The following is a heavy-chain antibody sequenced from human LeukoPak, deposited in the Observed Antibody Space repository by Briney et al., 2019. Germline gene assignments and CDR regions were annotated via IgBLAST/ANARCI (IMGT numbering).Heavy chain of an antibody. CDR2: IYYSGST. D-gene: IGHD6-13*01. J-gene: IGHJ4*02. CDR3: ATAQYSSSYYY. CDR1: GGSISSSSYY. V-gene: IGHV4-39*01. Sequence: SETLSLTCTVSGGSISSSSYYWGWIRQPPGKGLEWIGSIYYSGSTYYNPSLKSRVTISVDTSKNQFSLKLSSVTAADTAVYYCATAQYSSSYYYWGQGTLVTVSS.